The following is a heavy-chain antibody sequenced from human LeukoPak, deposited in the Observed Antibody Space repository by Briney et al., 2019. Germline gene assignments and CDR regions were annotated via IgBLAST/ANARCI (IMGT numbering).Heavy chain of an antibody. Sequence: SETLSLTCTVSGGSISPYYWGWIRQPPGKGLEWIGHIYHGGSSYYNPSLKSRVTISVDTSKNQFSVKLNSVTAADTAVYYCARTSLTGILHDFDHWGQGTLVTVSS. CDR2: IYHGGSS. D-gene: IGHD3-9*01. CDR3: ARTSLTGILHDFDH. CDR1: GGSISPYY. J-gene: IGHJ4*02. V-gene: IGHV4-59*08.